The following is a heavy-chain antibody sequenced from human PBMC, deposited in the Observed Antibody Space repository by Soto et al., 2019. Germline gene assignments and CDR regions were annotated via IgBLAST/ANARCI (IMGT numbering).Heavy chain of an antibody. J-gene: IGHJ4*02. CDR1: GYTFTGYY. CDR3: ARGRSYDFWSAYYFDY. V-gene: IGHV1-2*02. CDR2: INPNSGGT. Sequence: ASVKVSCKASGYTFTGYYMHWVRQAPGQGLEWMGWINPNSGGTNYAQKFQGRVTMTRDTSISTAYMELSRLRSDDTAVYYCARGRSYDFWSAYYFDYWGKGTLVTV. D-gene: IGHD3-3*01.